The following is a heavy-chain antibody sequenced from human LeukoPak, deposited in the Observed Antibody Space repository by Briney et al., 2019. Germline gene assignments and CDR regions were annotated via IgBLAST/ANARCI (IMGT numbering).Heavy chain of an antibody. Sequence: GGSLRLSCAASGFTLSSYAMSWVRQAPGKGLEWVSAISGSGGSTYYADSVKGRFTISRDNSKNTLYLQMNSLRAEDTAVYYCANLVSYYDILTGYSDDAFDIWGQGTMVTVSS. CDR2: ISGSGGST. CDR1: GFTLSSYA. CDR3: ANLVSYYDILTGYSDDAFDI. D-gene: IGHD3-9*01. V-gene: IGHV3-23*01. J-gene: IGHJ3*02.